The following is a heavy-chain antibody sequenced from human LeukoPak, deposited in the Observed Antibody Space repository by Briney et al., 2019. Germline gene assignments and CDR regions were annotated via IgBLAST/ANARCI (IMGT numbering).Heavy chain of an antibody. D-gene: IGHD2-21*01. CDR1: GGSFSGYY. V-gene: IGHV4-34*01. CDR3: ARAGLVVVIAIDRRGWFDP. Sequence: SETLSLTCAVYGGSFSGYYWRWIRQPPGKGLEWIGEINHSGSTNYNPSLKSRVTISVDTSKNQFSLKLSSVTAADTAVYYCARAGLVVVIAIDRRGWFDPWGQGTLVTVSS. J-gene: IGHJ5*02. CDR2: INHSGST.